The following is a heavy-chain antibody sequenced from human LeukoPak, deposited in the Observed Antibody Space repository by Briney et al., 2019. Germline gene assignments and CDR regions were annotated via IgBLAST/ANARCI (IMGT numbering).Heavy chain of an antibody. J-gene: IGHJ4*02. CDR1: GSTLTNYW. V-gene: IGHV3-7*01. CDR3: ARDKGYYNFWSGSDY. CDR2: IKKDGSEK. D-gene: IGHD3-3*01. Sequence: RESLTPSCAPSGSTLTNYWMNCVRQAPGKGLEWVANIKKDGSEKYYVDSVKGRFTISRDNAKNSLYLQMNSLRAEDTAVYYCARDKGYYNFWSGSDYWGRGTLVTVSS.